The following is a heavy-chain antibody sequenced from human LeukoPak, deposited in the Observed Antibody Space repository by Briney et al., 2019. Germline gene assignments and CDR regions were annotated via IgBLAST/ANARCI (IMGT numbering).Heavy chain of an antibody. CDR3: ARGVTSAWYLRYYFEY. J-gene: IGHJ4*02. V-gene: IGHV3-7*03. CDR2: IKQDGTET. CDR1: GFISSSYW. D-gene: IGHD6-13*01. Sequence: GGSLRLSCAPSGFISSSYWRSWVRQVPGKGVEWGAHIKQDGTETSYMASVEGRFTISRDHPKNSLFLQMNSLRADDTALYYCARGVTSAWYLRYYFEYWGQGSIVTVSS.